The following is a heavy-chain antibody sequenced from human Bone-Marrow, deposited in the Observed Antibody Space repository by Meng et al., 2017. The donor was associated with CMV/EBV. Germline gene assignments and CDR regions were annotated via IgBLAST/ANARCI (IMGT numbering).Heavy chain of an antibody. D-gene: IGHD3-10*01. J-gene: IGHJ6*02. CDR3: AKDLGPGRPQLGDYNYGMDV. CDR2: IYSGGSST. CDR1: GFTFSSYA. V-gene: IGHV3-23*03. Sequence: GGSLRLSCAASGFTFSSYAMSWVRQAPGKGLEWVAVIYSGGSSTYYADSVKGRFTISRDNSKNTLYLQMNSLRAEDTAVYYCAKDLGPGRPQLGDYNYGMDVWGQGTTVTVSS.